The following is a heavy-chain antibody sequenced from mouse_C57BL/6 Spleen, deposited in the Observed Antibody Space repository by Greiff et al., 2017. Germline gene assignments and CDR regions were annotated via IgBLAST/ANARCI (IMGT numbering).Heavy chain of an antibody. J-gene: IGHJ1*03. CDR1: GFSLTSYA. CDR3: CRMEGNWYFDG. V-gene: IGHV2-9-1*01. CDR2: IWTGGGT. D-gene: IGHD2-14*01. Sequence: QVQLKESGPGLVAPSQSLSITCTVSGFSLTSYAISWVSQPPGKGLEWLGVIWTGGGTNYNSALKSRLSISKDNTKTQVFLKMNSLQTDDTATYYCCRMEGNWYFDGWGTGTTVTVSS.